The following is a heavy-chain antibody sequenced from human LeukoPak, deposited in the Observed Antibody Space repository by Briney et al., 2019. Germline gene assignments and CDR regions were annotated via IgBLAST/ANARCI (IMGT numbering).Heavy chain of an antibody. V-gene: IGHV1-18*01. Sequence: ASVKVSCKASGYTFTSYGISWVRQAPGQGLEWMGWISAYNGNTNYAQKLQGRVTMTTDTSTSTAYMELRSLRSDDTAVYYCARTGPTYSSGWSGGIDYWGQGTLVTVSS. CDR2: ISAYNGNT. CDR1: GYTFTSYG. J-gene: IGHJ4*02. CDR3: ARTGPTYSSGWSGGIDY. D-gene: IGHD6-19*01.